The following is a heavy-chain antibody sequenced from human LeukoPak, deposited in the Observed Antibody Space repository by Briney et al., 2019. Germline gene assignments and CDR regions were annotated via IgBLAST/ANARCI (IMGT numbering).Heavy chain of an antibody. J-gene: IGHJ6*02. V-gene: IGHV4-59*08. CDR1: GGSISSYY. D-gene: IGHD6-19*01. Sequence: PSETLSLTCTVSGGSISSYYWSWIRQPPGKGLEWIGYIYYSRSTNYNPSPKSRVTISVDTSKNQFSLKLSSVTAADTAVYYCARLGAVAGPYYYYYYGMDVWGQGTTVTVSS. CDR3: ARLGAVAGPYYYYYYGMDV. CDR2: IYYSRST.